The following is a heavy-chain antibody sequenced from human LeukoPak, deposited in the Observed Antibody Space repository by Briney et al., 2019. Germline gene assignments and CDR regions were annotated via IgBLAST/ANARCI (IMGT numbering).Heavy chain of an antibody. CDR1: GGSINSSSYY. V-gene: IGHV4-39*01. Sequence: SETLSLTCTVSGGSINSSSYYWGWIRQPPGKGLEWIGRIYYSGKSYYHPSLMRRVSILVDTSKNQFSLRLSSVTAADTAVYYCASHTKYGDYVRWFDPWGQGTLVTVSS. D-gene: IGHD4-17*01. J-gene: IGHJ5*02. CDR3: ASHTKYGDYVRWFDP. CDR2: IYYSGKS.